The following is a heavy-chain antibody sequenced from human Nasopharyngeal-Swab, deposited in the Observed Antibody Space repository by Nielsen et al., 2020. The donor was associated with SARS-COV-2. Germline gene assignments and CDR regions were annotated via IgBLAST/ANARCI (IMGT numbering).Heavy chain of an antibody. V-gene: IGHV3-33*01. D-gene: IGHD3-16*01. J-gene: IGHJ4*02. Sequence: GESLKISCAASGFTFSSYGMHWVRQAPGKGLEWVAVIWYDGSNKYYADSVKGRFTISRDNSKNTLYLQMNSLRAEDTAVYCCARGGGPFSKTYFDYWGQGTLVTVSS. CDR1: GFTFSSYG. CDR2: IWYDGSNK. CDR3: ARGGGPFSKTYFDY.